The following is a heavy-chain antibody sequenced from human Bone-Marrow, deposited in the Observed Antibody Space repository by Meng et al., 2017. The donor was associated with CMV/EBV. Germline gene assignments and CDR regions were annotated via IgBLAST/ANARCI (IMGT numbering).Heavy chain of an antibody. CDR3: ARSRPVQLPRRWFAP. D-gene: IGHD2-2*01. Sequence: ASVKVSCKASGYTFTSYDINWVRQATGQGLEWMGWMNPNSGNTGHAQKFQGRVTITRNTSISTAYMELSSLRSEDTAVYYCARSRPVQLPRRWFAPWGQGTLVTCYS. V-gene: IGHV1-8*03. CDR2: MNPNSGNT. J-gene: IGHJ5*02. CDR1: GYTFTSYD.